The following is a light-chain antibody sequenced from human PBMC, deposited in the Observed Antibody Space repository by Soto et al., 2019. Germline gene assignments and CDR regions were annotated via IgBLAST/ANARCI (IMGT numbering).Light chain of an antibody. CDR1: SSNIGTNT. V-gene: IGLV1-44*01. J-gene: IGLJ2*01. CDR3: AAWDDSLNGPL. CDR2: RNN. Sequence: QSVLTQPPSASGTPGQRITVSCSGSSSNIGTNTVSWYQQLPGTAPKLLISRNNQRPSGVPDRFSGSKSGTSASLAISGLQSEDEADYYCAAWDDSLNGPLFGGGTKLTVL.